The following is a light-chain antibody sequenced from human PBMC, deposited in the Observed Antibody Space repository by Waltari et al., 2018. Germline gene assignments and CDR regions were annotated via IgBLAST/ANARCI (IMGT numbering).Light chain of an antibody. CDR3: SSYTSSSTWV. Sequence: QSALTQPASVSGSPGKSITISCTGTSSDVGGYNYVSWYQQHPGKAPKLMIYDVSKRPSGVSNRFSGSKSGTTASLTISGLQAEDEADYYCSSYTSSSTWVFGGGTKLTVL. CDR2: DVS. J-gene: IGLJ3*02. CDR1: SSDVGGYNY. V-gene: IGLV2-14*01.